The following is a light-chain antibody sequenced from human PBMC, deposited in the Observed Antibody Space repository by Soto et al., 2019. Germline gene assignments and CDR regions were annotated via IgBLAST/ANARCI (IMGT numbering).Light chain of an antibody. CDR1: SGSIASNY. V-gene: IGLV6-57*04. J-gene: IGLJ2*01. CDR2: EDN. CDR3: QSYVSSNQVV. Sequence: NFMLTQPHSVSESPGKTVTISCTRSSGSIASNYVQWYQQRPGSAPTTVIYEDNQRPSGVPDRFSGSIDSSSNSASLTISGLKTEDEADYYCQSYVSSNQVVFGGGTKLTVL.